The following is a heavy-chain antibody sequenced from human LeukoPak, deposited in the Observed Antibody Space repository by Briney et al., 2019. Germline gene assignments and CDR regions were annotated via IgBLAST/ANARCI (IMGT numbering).Heavy chain of an antibody. CDR1: GFTFSSYG. V-gene: IGHV3-30*18. CDR2: ISYDGSKK. CDR3: SKDRAAATYYYGMDV. Sequence: AGGSLRLSCAASGFTFSSYGMHWVRQAPGKGLEWVAVISYDGSKKYYADSVKGRFAISRDNSMNTLYLQVNSLRAEDTAVYYCSKDRAAATYYYGMDVWGQGTTVTVSS. J-gene: IGHJ6*02. D-gene: IGHD6-13*01.